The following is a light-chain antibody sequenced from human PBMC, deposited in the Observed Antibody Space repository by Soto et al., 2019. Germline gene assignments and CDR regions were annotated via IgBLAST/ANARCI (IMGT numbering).Light chain of an antibody. Sequence: QSALTQPASVSGSPGQSITLSCTGTSSDIGGYDYVSWYQRHPGKAPKLIIYDVNNRPSGVSNRFSGSKSGNTASLTISGLHADDEADYYCTSYASGSSHVVFGGGTKLTVL. CDR3: TSYASGSSHVV. CDR2: DVN. CDR1: SSDIGGYDY. J-gene: IGLJ2*01. V-gene: IGLV2-14*01.